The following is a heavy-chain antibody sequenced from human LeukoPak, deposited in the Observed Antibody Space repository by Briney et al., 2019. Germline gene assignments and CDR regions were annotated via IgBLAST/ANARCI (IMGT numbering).Heavy chain of an antibody. V-gene: IGHV3-33*01. J-gene: IGHJ4*02. CDR2: IWYDGSNK. D-gene: IGHD5-18*01. CDR1: GYTFSSYG. Sequence: GRSLRLSCAASGYTFSSYGMHWVRQAPGKGLEWVAVIWYDGSNKYYADSVKGRFTISRDNSKNTLYLQMNSLKTEDTAVYYCTTDSQLWLGGYWGQGTLVTVSS. CDR3: TTDSQLWLGGY.